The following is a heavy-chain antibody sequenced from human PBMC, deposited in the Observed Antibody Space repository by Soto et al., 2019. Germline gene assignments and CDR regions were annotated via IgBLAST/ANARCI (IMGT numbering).Heavy chain of an antibody. V-gene: IGHV4-34*01. CDR2: INHSGST. CDR1: GGSFSGYY. Sequence: SETLSLTCAVYGGSFSGYYWSWIRQPPGKGLEWIGEINHSGSTNYNPSLKSRVTISVDTSKNQFSLKLSSVTAADTAVYYCARLGNNKPTLPLSWNRPDYWGQGTLVTVSS. CDR3: ARLGNNKPTLPLSWNRPDY. D-gene: IGHD1-1*01. J-gene: IGHJ4*02.